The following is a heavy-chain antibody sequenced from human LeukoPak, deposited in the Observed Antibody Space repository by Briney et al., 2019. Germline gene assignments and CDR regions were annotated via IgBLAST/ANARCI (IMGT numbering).Heavy chain of an antibody. J-gene: IGHJ3*02. CDR1: EFTFTSYE. D-gene: IGHD6-6*01. Sequence: GGALTLSCAASEFTFTSYELNWVRQAPGKGVDWVSYISSSGNTISYAHSVKGRFTISRDNAKTSLYLQVISLRDEDTAVYYCARGPSIAARYDAFDIWGQGTMVTVSS. V-gene: IGHV3-48*03. CDR3: ARGPSIAARYDAFDI. CDR2: ISSSGNTI.